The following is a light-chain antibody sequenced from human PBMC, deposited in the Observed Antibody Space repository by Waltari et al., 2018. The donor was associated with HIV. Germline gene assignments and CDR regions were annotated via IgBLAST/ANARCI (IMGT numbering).Light chain of an antibody. CDR3: QSYDSSFSGAV. CDR1: SYNLGAGFD. Sequence: QSVLTQPPSVSGAPGQRVTVSCTGSSYNLGAGFDVHWYQQIPGTAPKLLIYANNHPPSGVPDRSSGSRSGATASLAITGLQPEDEADYYCQSYDSSFSGAVFGGGTKLTVL. CDR2: ANN. J-gene: IGLJ2*01. V-gene: IGLV1-40*01.